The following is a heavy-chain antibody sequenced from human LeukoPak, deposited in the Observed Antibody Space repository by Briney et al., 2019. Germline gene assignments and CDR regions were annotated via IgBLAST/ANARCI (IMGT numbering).Heavy chain of an antibody. CDR2: IYHSGST. Sequence: SETLSLTCAVSGGSISSSNWWSWVRQPPGKGLEWIGEIYHSGSTNYNPSLKSRVTISVDKSKNQFSLKLSSVTAADTAVYYCARAQGPQNRDLPFLDYWGQGTLVNVSS. CDR1: GGSISSSNW. J-gene: IGHJ4*02. D-gene: IGHD1-14*01. CDR3: ARAQGPQNRDLPFLDY. V-gene: IGHV4-4*02.